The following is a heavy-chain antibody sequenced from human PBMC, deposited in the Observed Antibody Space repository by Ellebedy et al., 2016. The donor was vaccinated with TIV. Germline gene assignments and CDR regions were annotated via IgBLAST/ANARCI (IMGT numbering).Heavy chain of an antibody. Sequence: SETLSLTCTVSGGSISSSSYYWGWIRQPPGKGLEWIGSIYYSGSTYYNPSLKSRVTISLDTSKNQFSLKLSSVTAADTAVYYCARGGNLAARSIFDYWGQGTLVTVSS. CDR1: GGSISSSSYY. CDR2: IYYSGST. CDR3: ARGGNLAARSIFDY. D-gene: IGHD6-6*01. V-gene: IGHV4-39*07. J-gene: IGHJ4*02.